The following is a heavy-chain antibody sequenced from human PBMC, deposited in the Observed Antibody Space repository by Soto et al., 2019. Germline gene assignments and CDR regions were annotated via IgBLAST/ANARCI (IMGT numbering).Heavy chain of an antibody. CDR1: GYTFTSYD. CDR2: INPTSEYT. CDR3: DRQVHPGYSSD. V-gene: IGHV1-8*01. Sequence: SVKVSCKASGYTFTSYDINWVRQAPGQGLEWVGWINPTSEYTAHAQKFQGRVTLTREISTATAYMELSSLTSEDTAVYFCDRQVHPGYSSDWGPGTQVTVSS. J-gene: IGHJ4*02. D-gene: IGHD2-15*01.